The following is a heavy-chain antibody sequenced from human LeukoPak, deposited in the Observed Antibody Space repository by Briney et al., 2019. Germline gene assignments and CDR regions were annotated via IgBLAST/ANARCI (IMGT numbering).Heavy chain of an antibody. Sequence: GGSLRLSCVVSGFTFSTYAMSWVRQAPGKGLEWVANIKQDGGEKYYVESVKGRFTISRDNVKNSLYLQMNSLRVEDTAVYYCARARGGYDLDYWGQGTLVTVSS. J-gene: IGHJ4*02. CDR3: ARARGGYDLDY. D-gene: IGHD5-12*01. CDR2: IKQDGGEK. V-gene: IGHV3-7*01. CDR1: GFTFSTYA.